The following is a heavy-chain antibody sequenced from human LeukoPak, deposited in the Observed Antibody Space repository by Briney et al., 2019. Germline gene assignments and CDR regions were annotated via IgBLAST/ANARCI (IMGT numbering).Heavy chain of an antibody. CDR1: GFTFSSYS. CDR2: ISSNGGNT. D-gene: IGHD6-13*01. V-gene: IGHV3-64D*06. J-gene: IGHJ4*02. CDR3: VKPRKYTTNWSFDY. Sequence: PGGSLRLSCAASGFTFSSYSMNWVRQAPGKGLEYVSAISSNGGNTYYADSVKGRFTISRDNSKNTLYLQMSSLRAEDTAVYYCVKPRKYTTNWSFDYWGQGTLVTVSS.